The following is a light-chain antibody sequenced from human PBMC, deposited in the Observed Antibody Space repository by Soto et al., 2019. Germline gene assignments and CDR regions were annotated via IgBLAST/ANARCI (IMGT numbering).Light chain of an antibody. J-gene: IGLJ3*02. CDR3: TSYAGSNIGV. Sequence: ALTQPPSASGSPGQSVTISCTGTSSDVGAYKYVSWYQQYPGKAPKLMIYEVSKRPSGVPDRFSGSKSGNTASLTVSGLQAEDEADYYCTSYAGSNIGVFGGGTKLTVL. CDR2: EVS. CDR1: SSDVGAYKY. V-gene: IGLV2-8*01.